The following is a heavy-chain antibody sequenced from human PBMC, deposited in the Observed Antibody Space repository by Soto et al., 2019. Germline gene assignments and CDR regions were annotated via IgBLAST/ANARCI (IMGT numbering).Heavy chain of an antibody. CDR2: ISWDGGST. V-gene: IGHV3-43*01. Sequence: GSLSLSCAASGFTFDDYTMHWVRQAPGKGLEWVSLISWDGGSTYYADSVKGRFTISRDNSKNSLYLQMNSLRTEDTALYYCAKDETLYYYGMDVWGQGTTVTVSS. J-gene: IGHJ6*02. CDR3: AKDETLYYYGMDV. CDR1: GFTFDDYT.